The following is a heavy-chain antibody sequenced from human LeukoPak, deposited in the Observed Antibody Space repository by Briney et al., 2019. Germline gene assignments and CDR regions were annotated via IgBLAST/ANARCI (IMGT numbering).Heavy chain of an antibody. J-gene: IGHJ5*02. CDR2: ISAYNGNT. D-gene: IGHD1-26*01. CDR3: ARDPGSYYDGGFDP. CDR1: GYTFTSYG. V-gene: IGHV1-18*01. Sequence: GASVKVSCKASGYTFTSYGISWVRQAPGQGLEWMGWISAYNGNTNYAQKLQGRVTMTTDTSTSTAYMELRSLRSDDTAVYYCARDPGSYYDGGFDPWGQGTLVTVSS.